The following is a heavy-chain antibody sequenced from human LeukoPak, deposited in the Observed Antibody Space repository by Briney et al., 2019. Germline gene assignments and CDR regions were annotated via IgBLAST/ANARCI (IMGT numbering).Heavy chain of an antibody. CDR3: AKDLGHKSANFLDN. Sequence: HPGGSPRLSCVTSGFAFNRRGMHWVRQAPGKGLEWVAVISGYGTDTYHGDPVKGRLSIHRDRSQNTLYLHMNGLRFEDTAVYHCAKDLGHKSANFLDNWGQGTLVTVSS. D-gene: IGHD7-27*01. CDR2: ISGYGTDT. CDR1: GFAFNRRG. V-gene: IGHV3-30*18. J-gene: IGHJ4*02.